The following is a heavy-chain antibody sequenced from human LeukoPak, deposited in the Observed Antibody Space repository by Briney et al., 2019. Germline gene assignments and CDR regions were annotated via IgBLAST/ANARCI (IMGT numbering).Heavy chain of an antibody. CDR1: GFMFSSNW. D-gene: IGHD5-24*01. Sequence: GSLRLSCAASGFMFSSNWMSWVRLAPGKGLEWVANIKEDGTETYYVDSVKGRFTISRDNAKNSLYLQMNSLRVEDTAVYYCAKEGRSLQTYWGQGTLVTVSS. V-gene: IGHV3-7*03. J-gene: IGHJ4*02. CDR2: IKEDGTET. CDR3: AKEGRSLQTY.